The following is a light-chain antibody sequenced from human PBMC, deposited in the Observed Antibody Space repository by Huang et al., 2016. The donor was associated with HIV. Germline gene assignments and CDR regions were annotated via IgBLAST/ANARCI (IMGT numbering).Light chain of an antibody. CDR3: HQYGSSPWT. V-gene: IGKV3-20*01. J-gene: IGKJ1*01. CDR2: GAA. Sequence: EIVLTQSPGTLSLSPGERATLSCRASQGVGSSFLAWYQQKPGQAPRLLIYGAASRATGIPDRFSGSGSGTDFTLTISRLEPEDFAIYYCHQYGSSPWTFGQGTKVEIK. CDR1: QGVGSSF.